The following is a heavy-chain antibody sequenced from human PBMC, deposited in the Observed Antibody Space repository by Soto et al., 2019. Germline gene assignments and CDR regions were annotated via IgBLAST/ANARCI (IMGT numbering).Heavy chain of an antibody. D-gene: IGHD3-10*01. CDR1: GGTFSSYA. Sequence: ASVKVSCKASGGTFSSYAISWVRQAPGQGLEWMGGIIPIFGTANYAQKFQGRVTITADESTSTAYMELSSLRSEDTAVYYCARGTVVRGAVYYYYGMDVWGQGTTVTVSS. CDR2: IIPIFGTA. J-gene: IGHJ6*02. V-gene: IGHV1-69*13. CDR3: ARGTVVRGAVYYYYGMDV.